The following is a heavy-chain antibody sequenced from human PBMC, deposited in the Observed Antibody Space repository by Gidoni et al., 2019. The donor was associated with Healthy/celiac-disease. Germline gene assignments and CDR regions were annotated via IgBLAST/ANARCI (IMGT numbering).Heavy chain of an antibody. CDR1: GFTLSSYS. V-gene: IGHV3-21*01. CDR2: ISSSSSYI. J-gene: IGHJ4*02. Sequence: EVQLVESGGGLVKPGGSLRLSCAASGFTLSSYSMNWVRQAPGKGLEWVSSISSSSSYIYYADSVKGRFTISRDNAKNSLYLQMNSLRAEDTAVYYCASGGIRAGDIWGQGTLVTVSS. CDR3: ASGGIRAGDI. D-gene: IGHD2-15*01.